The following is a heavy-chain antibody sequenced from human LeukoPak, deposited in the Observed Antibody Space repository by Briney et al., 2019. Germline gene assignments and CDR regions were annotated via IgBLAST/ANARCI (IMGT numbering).Heavy chain of an antibody. CDR2: MNPNSGNT. CDR3: ARDGIGELLRY. J-gene: IGHJ4*02. Sequence: RASVKVSCKASGYTFTSYDINWVRQATGQGLEWMGWMNPNSGNTGCAQKFQGRVTITRDTSASTAYMELSSLRSEDTAVYYCARDGIGELLRYWGQGTLVTVSS. CDR1: GYTFTSYD. V-gene: IGHV1-8*01. D-gene: IGHD1-26*01.